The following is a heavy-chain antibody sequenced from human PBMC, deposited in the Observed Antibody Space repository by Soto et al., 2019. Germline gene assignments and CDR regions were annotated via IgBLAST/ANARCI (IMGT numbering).Heavy chain of an antibody. CDR1: GFTFSTYS. V-gene: IGHV3-48*02. Sequence: EVQLVESGGGLVQPGGSLRLSCVASGFTFSTYSINWVRQAPGKGLEWVSYISTSGGAIYYADPVKGRFTISRDNAKNSVSLQMNSLRDEDTAMYYCARDRDWAFDFWGQGTLVTVSS. CDR3: ARDRDWAFDF. D-gene: IGHD3-9*01. J-gene: IGHJ4*02. CDR2: ISTSGGAI.